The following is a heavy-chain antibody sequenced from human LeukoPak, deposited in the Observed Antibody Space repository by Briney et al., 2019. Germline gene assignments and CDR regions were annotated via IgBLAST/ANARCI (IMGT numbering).Heavy chain of an antibody. Sequence: ASVKVSCKASGYTFTSYGISWVRQAPGQGLEWMGWISAYNGNTNYAQKLQGRVTMTTDTSTSTAYKELRSLRSDDTAVYYCARGPTMYSSGWYGDYWGQGTLVTVSS. CDR2: ISAYNGNT. CDR1: GYTFTSYG. CDR3: ARGPTMYSSGWYGDY. V-gene: IGHV1-18*01. D-gene: IGHD6-19*01. J-gene: IGHJ4*02.